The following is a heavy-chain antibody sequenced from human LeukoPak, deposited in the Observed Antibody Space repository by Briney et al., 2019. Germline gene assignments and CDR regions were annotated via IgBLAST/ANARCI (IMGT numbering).Heavy chain of an antibody. J-gene: IGHJ4*02. CDR3: VRGDKRDY. Sequence: PGGSLRLSCTASGFTFSDFGMTWVRQAPGQGLEYVSSISGTGRAKFYADSVKGRFTISRDNAEESFSLQMNSLGVEDTAVYYCVRGDKRDYWGQGTLVIVSS. CDR1: GFTFSDFG. V-gene: IGHV3-21*01. CDR2: ISGTGRAK.